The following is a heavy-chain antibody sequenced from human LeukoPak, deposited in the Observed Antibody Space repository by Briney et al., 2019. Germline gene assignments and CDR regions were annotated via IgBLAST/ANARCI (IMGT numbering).Heavy chain of an antibody. CDR1: GFTFSSYA. CDR2: INGSGDST. J-gene: IGHJ4*02. CDR3: AKDRGYSSSWGDFFDY. Sequence: GGSLRLSCAASGFTFSSYAMSWVRQAPGKGLEWVSSINGSGDSTYFADSVKGRFTSSRDKSKNTLYLQMNSLRAEDTAVYYCAKDRGYSSSWGDFFDYWGQGTLVTVSS. V-gene: IGHV3-23*01. D-gene: IGHD6-13*01.